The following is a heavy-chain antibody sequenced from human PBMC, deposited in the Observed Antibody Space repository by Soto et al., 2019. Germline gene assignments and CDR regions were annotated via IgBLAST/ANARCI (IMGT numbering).Heavy chain of an antibody. J-gene: IGHJ5*01. CDR2: TYYRSKWYN. CDR1: GDSVSSSIVT. Sequence: PSQTLSLTCAISGDSVSSSIVTWNWIRQSLSRGLEWLGRTYYRSKWYNDYAESVKSRITINPDTSKNQFSLHLNSVTPEDTAVYYCVRLIGNSWLDFWGQGTLVTVSS. D-gene: IGHD1-26*01. V-gene: IGHV6-1*01. CDR3: VRLIGNSWLDF.